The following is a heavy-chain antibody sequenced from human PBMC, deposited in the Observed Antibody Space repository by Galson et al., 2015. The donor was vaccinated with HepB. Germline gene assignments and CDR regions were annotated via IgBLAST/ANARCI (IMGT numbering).Heavy chain of an antibody. CDR1: GFTFSSYG. Sequence: SLRLSCAASGFTFSSYGMHWVRQAPGKGLEWVAVISYDGSNKHYADSVKGRFTISRDNSKNTLYLQMNSLRAEDTAVYYCAKGGVGIQDAFDIWGQGTMVTVSS. CDR3: AKGGVGIQDAFDI. J-gene: IGHJ3*02. CDR2: ISYDGSNK. V-gene: IGHV3-30*18. D-gene: IGHD3-10*01.